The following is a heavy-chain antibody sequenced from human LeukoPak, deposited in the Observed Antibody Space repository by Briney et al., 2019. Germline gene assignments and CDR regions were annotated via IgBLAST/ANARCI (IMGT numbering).Heavy chain of an antibody. CDR2: IYYSGSA. CDR3: ARGMYYDSSGYYSNWFDP. D-gene: IGHD3-22*01. CDR1: GGSISSSSYY. J-gene: IGHJ5*02. V-gene: IGHV4-39*07. Sequence: SETLSLTCTVSGGSISSSSYYWGWIRQPPGKGLEWIGSIYYSGSAYYNPSLKSRVTISVDTSKNQFSLKLSSVTAADTAVYYCARGMYYDSSGYYSNWFDPWGQGTLVTVSS.